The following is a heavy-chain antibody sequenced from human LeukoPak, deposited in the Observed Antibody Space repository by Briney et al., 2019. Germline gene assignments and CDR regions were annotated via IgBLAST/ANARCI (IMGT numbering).Heavy chain of an antibody. J-gene: IGHJ4*02. Sequence: GGSLRLSCAASGFTFSYYSMYWVRQAPGKGLEWVAAIAYGESNKYCADSVKGRFTISRDNSKNTLYLQMNSLRAEDTAVYYCARGLVKYSGYDWDPYWGQGTLVTVSS. V-gene: IGHV3-30*04. CDR3: ARGLVKYSGYDWDPY. CDR2: IAYGESNK. D-gene: IGHD5-12*01. CDR1: GFTFSYYS.